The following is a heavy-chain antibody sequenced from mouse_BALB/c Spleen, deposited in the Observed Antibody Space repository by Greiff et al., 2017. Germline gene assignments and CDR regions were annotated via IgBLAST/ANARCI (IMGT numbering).Heavy chain of an antibody. Sequence: QVQLQQSGAELMKPGASVKISCKATGYTFSSYWIEWVKQRPGHGLEWIGEILPGSGSTNYNEKFKGKATFTADTSSNTAYMQLSSLTSEDSAVYYCARSYYYGSSWAGAMDDWGQGTSVTVSS. D-gene: IGHD1-1*01. CDR1: GYTFSSYW. J-gene: IGHJ4*01. CDR2: ILPGSGST. V-gene: IGHV1-9*01. CDR3: ARSYYYGSSWAGAMDD.